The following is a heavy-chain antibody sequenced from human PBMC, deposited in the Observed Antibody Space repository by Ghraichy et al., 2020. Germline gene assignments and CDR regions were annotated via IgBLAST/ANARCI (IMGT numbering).Heavy chain of an antibody. CDR3: ARDRFYGDYQGGPSLAFDI. Sequence: SETLSLTCTVSGGSISSYYWSWIRQPPGKGLEWIGYIYYSGSAHYNPSLKSRVTISVDTSKNQFSLELSSVTAADTAVYYFARDRFYGDYQGGPSLAFDIWGQGTMVTVSS. D-gene: IGHD4-17*01. CDR2: IYYSGSA. J-gene: IGHJ3*02. CDR1: GGSISSYY. V-gene: IGHV4-59*01.